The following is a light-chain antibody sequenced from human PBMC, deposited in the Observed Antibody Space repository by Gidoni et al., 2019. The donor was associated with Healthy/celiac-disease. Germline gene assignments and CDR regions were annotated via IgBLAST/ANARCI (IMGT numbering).Light chain of an antibody. J-gene: IGKJ4*01. CDR2: DAS. Sequence: EIVLTQSPATLSLSPGERATLSCRASQSVSSYLAWYQQKPGQAPRLLIYDASNRATGIPARFSGSESGTDFTLTISSLEPEDFAVYYCQQRSNWPPSLTFXGXTKVEIK. CDR1: QSVSSY. CDR3: QQRSNWPPSLT. V-gene: IGKV3-11*01.